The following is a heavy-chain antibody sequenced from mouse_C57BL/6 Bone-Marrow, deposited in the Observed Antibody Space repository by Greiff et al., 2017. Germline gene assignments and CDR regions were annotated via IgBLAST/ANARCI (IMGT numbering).Heavy chain of an antibody. J-gene: IGHJ1*03. CDR3: AIPLYYGSSPYWYFDV. D-gene: IGHD1-1*01. Sequence: PGQGLEWIGRIHPSDSDTNYNQKFKGKATLTVDKSSSTAYMQLSSLTSEDSAVYYCAIPLYYGSSPYWYFDVWGTGTTVTVSS. CDR2: IHPSDSDT. V-gene: IGHV1-74*01.